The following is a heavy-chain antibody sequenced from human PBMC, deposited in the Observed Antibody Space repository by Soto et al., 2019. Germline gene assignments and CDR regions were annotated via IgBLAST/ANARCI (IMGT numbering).Heavy chain of an antibody. CDR2: IYYSGST. CDR1: GGSISSYY. CDR3: ASTTTVTTPGAFDI. Sequence: QVQLQESGPGLVKPSETLSLTCTVSGGSISSYYWSWIRQPPGKGLEWIGYIYYSGSTNYNPSLKSRVTISVDTSKNQFSLKLSSVTAAYTAVYYCASTTTVTTPGAFDIWGQGTMVTVSS. D-gene: IGHD4-17*01. V-gene: IGHV4-59*01. J-gene: IGHJ3*02.